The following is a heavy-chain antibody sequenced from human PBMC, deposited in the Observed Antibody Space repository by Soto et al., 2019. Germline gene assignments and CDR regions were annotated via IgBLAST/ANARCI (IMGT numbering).Heavy chain of an antibody. V-gene: IGHV1-18*01. CDR2: ISDDNGNI. CDR3: ARVGTNWNLCDTYRRLDA. D-gene: IGHD3-16*02. Sequence: ASVKVSCKASGYSFSIYGLTCVLQAPLQWLEWMGWISDDNGNIEYAQKFQGRVIMTTDTSSSTAYMEVRNLRSDDTAVYYCARVGTNWNLCDTYRRLDAWGQGTTVTSP. J-gene: IGHJ6*02. CDR1: GYSFSIYG.